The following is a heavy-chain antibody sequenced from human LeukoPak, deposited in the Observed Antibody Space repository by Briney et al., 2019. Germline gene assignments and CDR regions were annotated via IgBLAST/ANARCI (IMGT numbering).Heavy chain of an antibody. Sequence: LRASVKVSCKASGGTFSSYAVSWVRQAPGQGLEWMGRIIPILGIANYAQKFQGRVTITADKSTSTAYMELSSLRSEDTAVYYCARVGILGNWFDPWGQGTLVTVSS. J-gene: IGHJ5*02. V-gene: IGHV1-69*04. CDR3: ARVGILGNWFDP. D-gene: IGHD2-15*01. CDR1: GGTFSSYA. CDR2: IIPILGIA.